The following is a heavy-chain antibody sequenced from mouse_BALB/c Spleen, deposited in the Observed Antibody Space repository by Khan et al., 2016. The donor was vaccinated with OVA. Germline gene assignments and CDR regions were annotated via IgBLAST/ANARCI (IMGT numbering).Heavy chain of an antibody. J-gene: IGHJ4*01. CDR3: TTGWGYAMDY. CDR1: GFNIRHYY. D-gene: IGHD4-1*01. Sequence: VQLQQSGADLVRSGASVKLSCIASGFNIRHYYLHWVKQRPEQGLEWIGWIDPDNGDTEYDPTFQGTATMTADTSSNTSYLQLSSLTSEDTAVYYCTTGWGYAMDYWGQGTSVTVSS. CDR2: IDPDNGDT. V-gene: IGHV14-4*02.